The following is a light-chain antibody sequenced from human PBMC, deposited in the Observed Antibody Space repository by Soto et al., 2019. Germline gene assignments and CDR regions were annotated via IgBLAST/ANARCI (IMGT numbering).Light chain of an antibody. V-gene: IGKV1-39*01. Sequence: DIQMTQSPSSLSASVGDRVTITCRASQTIDNNLNWYQQKPGKAPRLLIYVAFSLQSGVPSRFSGSGSGTDFTLTIISLQPDDFATYFCQQSFSIPYTFGQGTILEIK. CDR1: QTIDNN. CDR3: QQSFSIPYT. J-gene: IGKJ2*01. CDR2: VAF.